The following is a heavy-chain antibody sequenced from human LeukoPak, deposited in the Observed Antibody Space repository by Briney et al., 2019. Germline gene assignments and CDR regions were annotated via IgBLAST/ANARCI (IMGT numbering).Heavy chain of an antibody. CDR1: GFTFSSYW. V-gene: IGHV3-7*01. J-gene: IGHJ3*02. CDR3: ARGTEWLEARGDAFDI. D-gene: IGHD6-19*01. CDR2: IKQDGSEK. Sequence: GGSLRLSCAASGFTFSSYWMSWVRQAPGKGLEWVANIKQDGSEKYYVDSVKGRFTISRDNAKNSLYLQMNSLRAEDTAVYYCARGTEWLEARGDAFDIWGQGTMVTVSS.